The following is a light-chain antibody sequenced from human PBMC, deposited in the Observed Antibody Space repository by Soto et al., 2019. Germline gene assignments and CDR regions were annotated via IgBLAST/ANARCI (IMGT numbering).Light chain of an antibody. Sequence: QSVLTQPASVSGSPGQSITISCTGTSSDVGNYNYVSWYQQFPGRAPKLMIYEVSYRPSGVSDRFSGSKSGNTASLTISGPQAGDEADYYCSSYTSSSTVVFGGGTKLTVL. CDR3: SSYTSSSTVV. V-gene: IGLV2-14*01. J-gene: IGLJ2*01. CDR2: EVS. CDR1: SSDVGNYNY.